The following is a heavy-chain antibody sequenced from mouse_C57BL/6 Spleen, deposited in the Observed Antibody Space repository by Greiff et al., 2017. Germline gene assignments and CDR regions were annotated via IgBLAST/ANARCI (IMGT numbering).Heavy chain of an antibody. V-gene: IGHV1-64*01. Sequence: QVQLQQPGAELVKPGASVKLSCKASGYTFTSYWMHWVKQRPGQGLEWIGKIHPNSGSTNYNEKFKSKATLTVDKTSSTAYMQLSSLTSEDSAVYDFAKRGDYGSSYGFAYWGQGTLVTVSA. CDR2: IHPNSGST. D-gene: IGHD1-1*01. CDR3: AKRGDYGSSYGFAY. CDR1: GYTFTSYW. J-gene: IGHJ3*01.